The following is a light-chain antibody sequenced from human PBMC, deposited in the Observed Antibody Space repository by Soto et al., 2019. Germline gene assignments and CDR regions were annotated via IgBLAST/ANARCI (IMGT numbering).Light chain of an antibody. J-gene: IGKJ1*01. V-gene: IGKV3-20*01. Sequence: EIVLTQSPGTLSLSPGERATLSCRASQSVGDNSLTWYQQKPGQAPRLLFYGASNRATGIPDRFSGSGSGTDFTLTISRLEPEDVAVYYCQQYYSAPRMFGQETKVEIK. CDR1: QSVGDNS. CDR2: GAS. CDR3: QQYYSAPRM.